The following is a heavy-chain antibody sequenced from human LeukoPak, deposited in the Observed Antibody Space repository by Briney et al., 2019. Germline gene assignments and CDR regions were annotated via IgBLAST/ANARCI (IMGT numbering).Heavy chain of an antibody. J-gene: IGHJ4*02. V-gene: IGHV3-23*01. CDR1: AFTFSSYG. D-gene: IGHD3-22*01. Sequence: GGSLRLSCAASAFTFSSYGMNWVRQAPGKGLEWVSAISGSGGSTYYADSVKGRFTISRDNSKNTLYLQMNSLRAEDTAVYYCAKDLYDSSEYYFDYWGQGTLVTVSS. CDR3: AKDLYDSSEYYFDY. CDR2: ISGSGGST.